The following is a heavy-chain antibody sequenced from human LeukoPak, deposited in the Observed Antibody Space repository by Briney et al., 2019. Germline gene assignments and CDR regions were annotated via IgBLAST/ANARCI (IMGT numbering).Heavy chain of an antibody. CDR3: AKDHSVLWLGEFSYFDY. Sequence: GGSLRLSCAASGFTFSSYGMHWVRQAPGKGLEWAAVIWYDGSNKYYADSVKGRFTISRDNSKNTLYLQMNGLRAEDTAVYYCAKDHSVLWLGEFSYFDYWGQGTLVTVSS. CDR2: IWYDGSNK. J-gene: IGHJ4*02. D-gene: IGHD3-10*01. CDR1: GFTFSSYG. V-gene: IGHV3-33*06.